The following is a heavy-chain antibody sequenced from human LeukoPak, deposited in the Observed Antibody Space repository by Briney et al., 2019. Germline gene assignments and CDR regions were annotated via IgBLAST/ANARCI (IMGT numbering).Heavy chain of an antibody. CDR1: GFTFSSYW. J-gene: IGHJ4*02. Sequence: PGGSLRLSCAASGFTFSSYWMSWVRQAPGKGLEWVANINQDESEKYYVDSVKGRFTISRDNAKKSLFLQMNSLRAEDTAVYYCVRKLAPVFDYWGQGTLVTVSS. CDR2: INQDESEK. D-gene: IGHD2-2*01. V-gene: IGHV3-7*03. CDR3: VRKLAPVFDY.